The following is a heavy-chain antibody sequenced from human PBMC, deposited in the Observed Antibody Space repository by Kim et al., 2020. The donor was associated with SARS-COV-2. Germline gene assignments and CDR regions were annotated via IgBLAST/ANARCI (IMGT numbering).Heavy chain of an antibody. Sequence: ASVKVSCKASGYTFTSYYMHWVRQAPGQGLEWMGIINPSGGSTSYAQKFQGRVTMTRDTSTSTVYMELSSLRSEDTAVYYCAREGGGSYSYYYYGMDVWGQGTTVTVSS. CDR2: INPSGGST. V-gene: IGHV1-46*01. CDR1: GYTFTSYY. J-gene: IGHJ6*02. D-gene: IGHD1-26*01. CDR3: AREGGGSYSYYYYGMDV.